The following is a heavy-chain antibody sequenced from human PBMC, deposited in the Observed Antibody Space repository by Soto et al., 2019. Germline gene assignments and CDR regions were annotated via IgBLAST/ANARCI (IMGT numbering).Heavy chain of an antibody. Sequence: QLQLQESGSGLVKPSQTLSLTCAVSGGSISSGGYSWSWIRQPPGKGLEWIGYIYHSGSTYYNPSLKSRVTISVDRSKNQYSLKLSSVPAEDTAVYYCASSRGSPVHLDYWGKGTLVTVSS. D-gene: IGHD1-26*01. CDR3: ASSRGSPVHLDY. V-gene: IGHV4-30-2*01. CDR2: IYHSGST. CDR1: GGSISSGGYS. J-gene: IGHJ4*02.